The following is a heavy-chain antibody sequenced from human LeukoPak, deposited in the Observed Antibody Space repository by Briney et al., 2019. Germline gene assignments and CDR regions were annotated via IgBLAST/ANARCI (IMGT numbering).Heavy chain of an antibody. D-gene: IGHD6-19*01. CDR1: GFTFSSYD. Sequence: PGGSLRLSCAASGFTFSSYDMHWVRQATGKGLEWVSAIGTAGDTYYPGSVKGRFTISRENAKNSLYLQMNSLRAGDTAVYYCARGRLAVAGTLLYYYGMDVWGQGTTVTVSS. CDR2: IGTAGDT. V-gene: IGHV3-13*01. J-gene: IGHJ6*02. CDR3: ARGRLAVAGTLLYYYGMDV.